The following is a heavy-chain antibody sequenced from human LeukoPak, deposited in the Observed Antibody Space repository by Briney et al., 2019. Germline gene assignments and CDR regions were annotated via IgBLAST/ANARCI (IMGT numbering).Heavy chain of an antibody. CDR3: ARAGSGSGWYFDY. J-gene: IGHJ4*02. CDR2: ISPYNGNT. CDR1: GYDFTSVG. Sequence: ASVKVSCKASGYDFTSVGITWVRQAPGEGLEWMGWISPYNGNTRYVQKLQGRVTMTTDTSTSTAYMELRSLRFDDTAVYYCARAGSGSGWYFDYWGQGTLVTVSS. D-gene: IGHD6-19*01. V-gene: IGHV1-18*01.